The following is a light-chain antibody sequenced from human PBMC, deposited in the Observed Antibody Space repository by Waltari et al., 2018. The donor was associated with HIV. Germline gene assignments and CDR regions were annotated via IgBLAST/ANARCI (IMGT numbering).Light chain of an antibody. Sequence: QSALTQPASVSGSPGQSITISCTGSSSDVGCYNLVSWYQQHPGKAPKHMTYEFSKRPSGVSNRFSGSKSGNTASLTISGLQAEDEADYYCCSYAGSSTHVFGSGTKVTVL. J-gene: IGLJ1*01. CDR2: EFS. CDR1: SSDVGCYNL. CDR3: CSYAGSSTHV. V-gene: IGLV2-23*02.